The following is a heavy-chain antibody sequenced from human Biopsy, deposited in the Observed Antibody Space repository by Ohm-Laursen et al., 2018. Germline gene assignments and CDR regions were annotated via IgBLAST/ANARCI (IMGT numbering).Heavy chain of an antibody. CDR2: IIPMFGTA. CDR3: ARGPHSGSHSCFDY. Sequence: GASVKVSCKASGGTFINYAISWARQAPGQGLERMGGIIPMFGTANYAQMFQGRVTISADESTSTSYTELSSLTTEDTAIYYCARGPHSGSHSCFDYWGRGTLVTVSS. D-gene: IGHD1-26*01. CDR1: GGTFINYA. V-gene: IGHV1-69*13. J-gene: IGHJ4*02.